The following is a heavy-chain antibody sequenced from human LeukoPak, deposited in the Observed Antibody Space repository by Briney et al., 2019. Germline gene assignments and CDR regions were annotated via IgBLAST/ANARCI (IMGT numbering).Heavy chain of an antibody. CDR3: ARIPYYYDSSGYYMATPPDY. D-gene: IGHD3-22*01. V-gene: IGHV4-59*01. CDR2: IYYSGST. Sequence: SETLSLTCTVSGGSISSYYWSWIRQPPGKGLEWIGYIYYSGSTNYNPSLKSRVTISVDTSKNQFSLKLSSVTAADTAVYYCARIPYYYDSSGYYMATPPDYWGQGTLVTVSS. CDR1: GGSISSYY. J-gene: IGHJ4*02.